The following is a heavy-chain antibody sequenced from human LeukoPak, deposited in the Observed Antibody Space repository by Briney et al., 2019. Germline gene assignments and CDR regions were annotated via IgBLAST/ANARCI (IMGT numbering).Heavy chain of an antibody. V-gene: IGHV4-59*01. CDR2: IYYSGST. CDR3: ASSDILTGYAPFDY. J-gene: IGHJ4*02. CDR1: AGSIGSYY. Sequence: SETLSLTCTVSAGSIGSYYWSWIRQPPGKGLEWIGYIYYSGSTNYNPSLKSRVTISVDTSKNQFSLKLSSVTAADTAVYYCASSDILTGYAPFDYWGQGTLVTVSS. D-gene: IGHD3-9*01.